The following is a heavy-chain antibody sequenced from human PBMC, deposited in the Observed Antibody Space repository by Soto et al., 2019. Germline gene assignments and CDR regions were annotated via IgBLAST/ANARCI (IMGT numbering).Heavy chain of an antibody. CDR1: GYTFTGYY. J-gene: IGHJ4*02. Sequence: ASVKVSCKASGYTFTGYYMHWVRQAPGQGLEWMGWINPNSGGTNYAQKFQGRVTMTRDTSISTAYMELSRLRSDDTAVYYCARVPSYDDFWSGYYFYYFDYWGQGTLVTVSS. V-gene: IGHV1-2*02. CDR3: ARVPSYDDFWSGYYFYYFDY. D-gene: IGHD3-3*01. CDR2: INPNSGGT.